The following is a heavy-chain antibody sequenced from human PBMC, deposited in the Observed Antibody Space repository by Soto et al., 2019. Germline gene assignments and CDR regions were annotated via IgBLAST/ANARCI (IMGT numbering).Heavy chain of an antibody. Sequence: ASVKVSCRASVYTFTSYGMSCVRQAPGQGLEWMGWISAYNGNTNYAQKLQGRVTMTTDTSTSTAYMELRSLRSDDTAVYYCARVGIAAAGTLGENDYWGQGTLVTVS. V-gene: IGHV1-18*04. D-gene: IGHD6-13*01. J-gene: IGHJ4*02. CDR2: ISAYNGNT. CDR1: VYTFTSYG. CDR3: ARVGIAAAGTLGENDY.